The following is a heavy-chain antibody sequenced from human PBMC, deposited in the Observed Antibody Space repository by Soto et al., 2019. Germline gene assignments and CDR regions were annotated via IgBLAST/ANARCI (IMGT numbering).Heavy chain of an antibody. J-gene: IGHJ4*02. Sequence: EVHLLESGGGLVQPGGSVRLSCVASGFTFSRYGMSWVRLVPGKGLEWVSSITGSGGRADYADSVRGQFTVSRDNSKNTLYLQMNNLRAEDTALYYCAKGHGDYVGNYLHYWGQGTLVTVSS. V-gene: IGHV3-23*01. D-gene: IGHD4-17*01. CDR1: GFTFSRYG. CDR2: ITGSGGRA. CDR3: AKGHGDYVGNYLHY.